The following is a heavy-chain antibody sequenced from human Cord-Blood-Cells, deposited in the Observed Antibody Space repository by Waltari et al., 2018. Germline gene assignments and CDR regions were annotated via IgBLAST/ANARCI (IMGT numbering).Heavy chain of an antibody. V-gene: IGHV1-2*02. D-gene: IGHD6-6*01. J-gene: IGHJ3*02. CDR1: GYTFTGYY. Sequence: QVQLVQSGAEVKKPGASVKVSCKASGYTFTGYYMHWVRQAPGQGLEWMGWINPKSGGTNYAQKFQGRVTMTRDTSISTAYMELSRLRSDDTAVYYCARVIGSSSAFDIWGQGTMVTVSS. CDR2: INPKSGGT. CDR3: ARVIGSSSAFDI.